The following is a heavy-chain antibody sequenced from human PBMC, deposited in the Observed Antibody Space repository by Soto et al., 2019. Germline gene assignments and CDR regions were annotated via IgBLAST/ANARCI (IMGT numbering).Heavy chain of an antibody. D-gene: IGHD6-25*01. CDR3: AREKRANGYFDE. CDR2: IKKDGSEK. Sequence: GGSLRLSCAASGFAFSAYYMTWVRQAPGKGLEWVANIKKDGSEKYYAGSVNGRFIISRDDAKNLLFLQMNSLRVEDTAVYYCAREKRANGYFDEWGQGTPVTVSS. V-gene: IGHV3-7*01. J-gene: IGHJ4*02. CDR1: GFAFSAYY.